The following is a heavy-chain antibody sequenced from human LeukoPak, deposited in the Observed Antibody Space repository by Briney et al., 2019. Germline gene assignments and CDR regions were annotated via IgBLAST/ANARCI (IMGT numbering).Heavy chain of an antibody. CDR1: GFTLSSYA. CDR2: IKQDGSEK. J-gene: IGHJ3*02. CDR3: ARVVVKSSAFDI. D-gene: IGHD3-22*01. V-gene: IGHV3-7*01. Sequence: GGSLRLSCAASGFTLSSYAMSWVRQAPGKGLEWVANIKQDGSEKYYVDSVKGRFTISRDNAKNSLYLQMNSLRAEDTAVYYCARVVVKSSAFDIWGQGTMVTVSS.